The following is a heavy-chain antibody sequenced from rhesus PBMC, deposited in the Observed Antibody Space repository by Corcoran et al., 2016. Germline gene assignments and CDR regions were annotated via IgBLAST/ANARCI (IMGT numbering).Heavy chain of an antibody. CDR1: GFTFSSYW. CDR3: ARKGAAAGYFDY. Sequence: EVQLVESGGGLAKPGGSLRLSCAASGFTFSSYWMNWVRQAPGKGLGGVSAINSGGGSTYYAYSVNGRFTISRDNSKNTLSLQMNSLRAEDTSVYYCARKGAAAGYFDYWGQGVLVTVSS. V-gene: IGHV3S25*01. J-gene: IGHJ4*01. D-gene: IGHD6-31*01. CDR2: INSGGGST.